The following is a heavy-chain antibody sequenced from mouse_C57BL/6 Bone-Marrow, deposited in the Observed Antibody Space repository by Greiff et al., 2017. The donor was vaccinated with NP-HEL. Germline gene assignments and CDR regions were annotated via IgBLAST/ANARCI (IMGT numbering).Heavy chain of an antibody. J-gene: IGHJ3*01. V-gene: IGHV1-54*01. CDR1: GYAFTNYL. CDR2: INPGSGGT. D-gene: IGHD1-1*01. CDR3: ARSGVTTVVAPFAY. Sequence: VQLQQSGAELVRPGTSVKASCKASGYAFTNYLIEWVKQRPGQGLEWIGVINPGSGGTNYNEKFKGKATLTADKSSSTAYMQLSSLTSEDSAVYFCARSGVTTVVAPFAYWGQGTLVTVSA.